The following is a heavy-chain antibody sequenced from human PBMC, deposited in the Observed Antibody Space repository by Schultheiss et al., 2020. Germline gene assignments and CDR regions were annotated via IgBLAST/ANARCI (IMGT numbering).Heavy chain of an antibody. CDR2: INHSGST. CDR3: ARGLRYFDWLAN. Sequence: GSLRLSCAVYGGSFSGYYWSWIRQPPGKGLEWIGEINHSGSTNYNPSLKSRVTISVDTSKNQFSLKLSSVTAADTAVYYCARGLRYFDWLANWGQGTLVTVSS. D-gene: IGHD3-9*01. CDR1: GGSFSGYY. V-gene: IGHV4-34*01. J-gene: IGHJ4*02.